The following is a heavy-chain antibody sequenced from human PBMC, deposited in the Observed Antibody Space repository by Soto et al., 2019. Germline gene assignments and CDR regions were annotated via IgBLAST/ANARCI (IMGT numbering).Heavy chain of an antibody. D-gene: IGHD3-16*01. CDR1: GWTFSSYY. Sequence: SETLSLTCAVHGWTFSSYYWSWIRQPPGKGLEWIGYIYYSGSTNYNPSLKGRVTISVDTSKNQFSLKLSSVTAADTAVYYCARVLPAGCHQVWWFDPWGKGTLVTVSS. J-gene: IGHJ5*02. CDR2: IYYSGST. CDR3: ARVLPAGCHQVWWFDP. V-gene: IGHV4-59*01.